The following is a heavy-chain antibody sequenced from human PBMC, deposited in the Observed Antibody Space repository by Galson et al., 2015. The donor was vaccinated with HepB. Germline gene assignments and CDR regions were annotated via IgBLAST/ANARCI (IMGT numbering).Heavy chain of an antibody. CDR3: AKDRLGGLLLRYFDWSEAEYGSETLDDFDI. CDR1: GFTFSSYA. J-gene: IGHJ3*02. CDR2: ISGSGGST. Sequence: LRLSCAASGFTFSSYAMSWVRQAPGKGLEWVPAISGSGGSTYYADSVKGRFTLSRDNSKNTLYLQMNSLRAEDTAVYYCAKDRLGGLLLRYFDWSEAEYGSETLDDFDIWGQGRMVTVSS. V-gene: IGHV3-23*01. D-gene: IGHD3-9*01.